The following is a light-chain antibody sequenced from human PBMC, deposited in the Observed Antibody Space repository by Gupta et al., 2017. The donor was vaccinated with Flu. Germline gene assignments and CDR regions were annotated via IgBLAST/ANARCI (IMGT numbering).Light chain of an antibody. CDR1: QSISSW. V-gene: IGKV1-5*03. Sequence: DIQMTQSPSTLSASVGDRVTITCRASQSISSWLAWYQQKPGKAPKLLIYKASTLESGVPPRFSGSGSGTEFTLTISCLQPDDFATYYCQQYNSSSAGTFGQGTKVEIK. J-gene: IGKJ1*01. CDR3: QQYNSSSAGT. CDR2: KAS.